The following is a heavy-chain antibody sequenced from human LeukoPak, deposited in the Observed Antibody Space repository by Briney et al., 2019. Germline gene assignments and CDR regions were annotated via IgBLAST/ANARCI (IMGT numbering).Heavy chain of an antibody. V-gene: IGHV3-23*01. D-gene: IGHD2-2*01. CDR1: GFTFSPYA. CDR3: TKGCSSSSCYGLDV. J-gene: IGHJ6*02. Sequence: PGGSLRLSCAASGFTFSPYAMGWVRQAPGQGLEWISANDPSGGATYYADSVRGRFVISRDNSNSALYLHLNGLRAEDTAIYYCTKGCSSSSCYGLDVWGQGTPVTVSS. CDR2: NDPSGGAT.